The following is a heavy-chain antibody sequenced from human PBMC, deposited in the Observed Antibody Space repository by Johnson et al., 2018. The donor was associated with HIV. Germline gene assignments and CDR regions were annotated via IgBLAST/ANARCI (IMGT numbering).Heavy chain of an antibody. Sequence: QVQLVESGGGVVRPGGSLRLSCAASGFTFDDYGMTWVRQAPGKGLEWVSAIYSGGSTYYADSVKGRFTISRDNSKNTLYLEMDSLRAEDTAMYYCARGFHRGGAFDIWGQGTMVTVSS. J-gene: IGHJ3*02. D-gene: IGHD1-14*01. CDR2: IYSGGST. CDR1: GFTFDDYG. V-gene: IGHV3-NL1*01. CDR3: ARGFHRGGAFDI.